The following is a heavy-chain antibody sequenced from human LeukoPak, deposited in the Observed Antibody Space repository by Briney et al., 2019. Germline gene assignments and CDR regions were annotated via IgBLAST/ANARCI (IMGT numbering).Heavy chain of an antibody. Sequence: SETLSLTCTVSGGSISSSSYYCGRIRQPPGKGLEWIGSIYYSGSTYYNPSLKSRVTISVDTSKNQFSLKLSAVTAADTAVYYCTHSSSWYWFDYWGQGTLVTVSS. CDR1: GGSISSSSYY. D-gene: IGHD6-13*01. CDR3: THSSSWYWFDY. V-gene: IGHV4-39*01. CDR2: IYYSGST. J-gene: IGHJ4*02.